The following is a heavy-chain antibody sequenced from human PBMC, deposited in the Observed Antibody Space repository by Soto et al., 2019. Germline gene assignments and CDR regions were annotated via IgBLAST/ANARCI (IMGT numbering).Heavy chain of an antibody. CDR3: AIGFSAGKGSPRDV. Sequence: PGGSLRLSCAASGFTFSSFAMSWVRQAPGEGLDWVSAISGSGGSTYSADSVKGRFTISRDNSKNTLYLQMSSLRAEDTAVYYCAIGFSAGKGSPRDVWGQGSLVTVSS. CDR2: ISGSGGST. V-gene: IGHV3-23*01. D-gene: IGHD6-13*01. J-gene: IGHJ4*02. CDR1: GFTFSSFA.